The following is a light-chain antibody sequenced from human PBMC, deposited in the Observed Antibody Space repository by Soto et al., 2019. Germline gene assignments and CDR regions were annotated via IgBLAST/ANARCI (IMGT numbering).Light chain of an antibody. Sequence: EIVLTQSPATLSLSPGERATFSCRASQSVSSTLAWYQQKPGQAPRLLIYDASNRATGIPARFSGSGSGTDFTLTISSLEPEDFAVYYCQQRSNWTFGQGTEVDIK. J-gene: IGKJ1*01. CDR3: QQRSNWT. V-gene: IGKV3-11*01. CDR1: QSVSST. CDR2: DAS.